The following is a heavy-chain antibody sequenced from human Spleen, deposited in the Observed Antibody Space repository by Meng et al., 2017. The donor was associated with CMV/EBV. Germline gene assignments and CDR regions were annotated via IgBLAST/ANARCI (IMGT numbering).Heavy chain of an antibody. CDR1: GASITSSSYF. Sequence: SETLSLTCTVSGASITSSSYFWDWIRQPPGKGLEWIGSIYYSGSTYYNPSLRGRVTISVDTSKNQFSLKLNSVTAADMAVYYCARGSLPPADSKNWLDPWGQGTLVTVSS. CDR2: IYYSGST. D-gene: IGHD2-21*01. V-gene: IGHV4-39*07. CDR3: ARGSLPPADSKNWLDP. J-gene: IGHJ5*02.